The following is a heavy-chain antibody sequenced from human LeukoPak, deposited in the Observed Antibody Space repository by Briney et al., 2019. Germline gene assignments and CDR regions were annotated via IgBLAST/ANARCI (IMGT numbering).Heavy chain of an antibody. J-gene: IGHJ6*02. D-gene: IGHD6-19*01. CDR1: GFTVSSNY. V-gene: IGHV3-66*01. CDR3: ARDHRQQWLGSGYGMDV. CDR2: IYSGGST. Sequence: GGSLRLSCAASGFTVSSNYMSWVRQAPGKGLEWVSVIYSGGSTYYADSVKGRFTISRDNSKNTLYLQMNSLRAEDTAVYYCARDHRQQWLGSGYGMDVWGQGTTVTVSS.